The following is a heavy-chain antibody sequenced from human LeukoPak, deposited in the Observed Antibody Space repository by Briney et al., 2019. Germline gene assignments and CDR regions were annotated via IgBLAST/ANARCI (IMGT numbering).Heavy chain of an antibody. D-gene: IGHD6-19*01. CDR2: ISSSGSTI. J-gene: IGHJ4*02. V-gene: IGHV3-48*03. CDR3: SLLAVASPQDY. Sequence: GGTLRLSCAASGFTFSTYEMHWVRQAPGKGLEWVSDISSSGSTIYYADSVKGRFTTSRDNAKNLLYLQMHSLRAEDTAVYYCSLLAVASPQDYWGQGTLVTVSS. CDR1: GFTFSTYE.